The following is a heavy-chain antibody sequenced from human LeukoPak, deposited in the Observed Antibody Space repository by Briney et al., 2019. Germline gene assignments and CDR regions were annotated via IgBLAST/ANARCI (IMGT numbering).Heavy chain of an antibody. CDR1: GGSFSGYY. V-gene: IGHV4-34*01. D-gene: IGHD5-12*01. Sequence: AETLSLTCAVYGGSFSGYYWNWIRQPPGKGLEWIGEINHSGSSNYNPALKSRVTISGDTSQNQFSLKLSSVTAADTDVYYCAGGYSGYDSRYWGQGTLVTVSS. CDR3: AGGYSGYDSRY. CDR2: INHSGSS. J-gene: IGHJ4*02.